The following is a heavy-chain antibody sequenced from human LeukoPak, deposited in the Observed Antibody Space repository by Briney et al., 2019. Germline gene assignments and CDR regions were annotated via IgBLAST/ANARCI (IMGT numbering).Heavy chain of an antibody. J-gene: IGHJ4*02. V-gene: IGHV3-15*01. CDR3: TTDHMGVPAGTLGY. CDR2: IKVKTDVGTT. D-gene: IGHD1-1*01. Sequence: GGSLRLSCAASGFIFSNAWMSWVRQAPGKGLEWGARIKVKTDVGTTDYAAPVKGRFTISRDDSKNTLYLQMNSLKSEDTALYYCTTDHMGVPAGTLGYWGQGTLVTVSS. CDR1: GFIFSNAW.